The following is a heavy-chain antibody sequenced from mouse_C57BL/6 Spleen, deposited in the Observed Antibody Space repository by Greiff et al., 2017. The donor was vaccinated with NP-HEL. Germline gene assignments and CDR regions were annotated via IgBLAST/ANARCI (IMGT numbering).Heavy chain of an antibody. D-gene: IGHD1-1*01. Sequence: QVQLQQPGAELVKPGASVKLSCKASGYTFTSYWMQWVKQRPGQGLEWIGEIDPSDSYTNSNQKFKGKATLTVETSSSTAYMQLSSLTSEDAAVYYCARTRGSTWFAYWGQGTLVTVSA. CDR2: IDPSDSYT. J-gene: IGHJ3*01. CDR3: ARTRGSTWFAY. CDR1: GYTFTSYW. V-gene: IGHV1-50*01.